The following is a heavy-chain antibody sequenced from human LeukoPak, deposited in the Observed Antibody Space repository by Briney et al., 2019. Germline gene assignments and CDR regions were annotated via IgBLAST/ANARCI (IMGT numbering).Heavy chain of an antibody. V-gene: IGHV4-61*02. Sequence: PSETLSLTCTVSGGPISRGTYYWSWIRQTAEKGLEWIGRIYATGNTKYNPSLKGRVTISLDTSKNQFPLILTSVTAADTAVYYCARAGDVVVVPPTAYLPPRYYMDVWGKGTSATVSS. CDR1: GGPISRGTYY. CDR3: ARAGDVVVVPPTAYLPPRYYMDV. J-gene: IGHJ6*03. D-gene: IGHD2-2*01. CDR2: IYATGNT.